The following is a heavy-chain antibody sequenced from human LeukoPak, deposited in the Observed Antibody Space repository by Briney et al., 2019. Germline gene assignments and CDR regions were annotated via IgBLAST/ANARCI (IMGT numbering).Heavy chain of an antibody. D-gene: IGHD2-2*01. CDR2: IRYDGSNK. J-gene: IGHJ4*02. CDR1: GFTFSSYA. CDR3: AKVSIVVVPAASYGR. Sequence: GGSLRLSCAASGFTFSSYAMSWVRQAPGKGLEWVAFIRYDGSNKYYADSVKGRFTISRDNSKNTLFLQMNSLRAEDTAVYYCAKVSIVVVPAASYGRWGQGTLVTVSS. V-gene: IGHV3-30*02.